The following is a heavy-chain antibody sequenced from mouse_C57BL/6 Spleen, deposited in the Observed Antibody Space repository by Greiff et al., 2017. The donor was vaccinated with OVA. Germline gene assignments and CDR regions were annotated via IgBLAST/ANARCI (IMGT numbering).Heavy chain of an antibody. V-gene: IGHV1-55*01. D-gene: IGHD2-3*01. CDR1: GYTFPSYW. J-gene: IGHJ4*01. Sequence: QVQLQQPGAELVKPGASVKMSCKASGYTFPSYWITWVKQRPGQGLEWIGDIYPGSGSTNSNEKFKSKATLTVDTSSSTAYMQLSSLTSEDSAVYYCARGDGYYAMDYWGQGTSVTVSS. CDR3: ARGDGYYAMDY. CDR2: IYPGSGST.